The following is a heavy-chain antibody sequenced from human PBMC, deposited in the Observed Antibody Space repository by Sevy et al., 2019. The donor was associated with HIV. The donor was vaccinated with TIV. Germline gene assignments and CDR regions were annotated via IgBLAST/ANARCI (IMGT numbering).Heavy chain of an antibody. CDR3: ARQKKGLITFAGLIVTPGPRYYFDY. J-gene: IGHJ4*02. CDR2: IYYSGST. CDR1: GGSISSSSYY. D-gene: IGHD3-16*02. V-gene: IGHV4-39*01. Sequence: SETLSLTCTVSGGSISSSSYYWGWIRQPPGKGLEWIGSIYYSGSTYHNPSLKSRVTISEDTSKNQFSLTRSSVTAAETAVNYCARQKKGLITFAGLIVTPGPRYYFDYSGQGTLVTVSS.